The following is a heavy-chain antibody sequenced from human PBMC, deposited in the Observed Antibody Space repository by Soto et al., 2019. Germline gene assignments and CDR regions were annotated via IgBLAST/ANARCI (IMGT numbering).Heavy chain of an antibody. CDR3: TRGVYYYDSSGYPFG. CDR1: GFTFGDYA. CDR2: IRSKAYGGTT. D-gene: IGHD3-22*01. J-gene: IGHJ4*02. V-gene: IGHV3-49*04. Sequence: GGSLRLSCTASGFTFGDYAMSWVHQAPGKGVEWVGFIRSKAYGGTTEYAASVKSRFTISRDDSKSIAYLQMNSLKTEDTAVYYCTRGVYYYDSSGYPFGWGQGTLVTVSS.